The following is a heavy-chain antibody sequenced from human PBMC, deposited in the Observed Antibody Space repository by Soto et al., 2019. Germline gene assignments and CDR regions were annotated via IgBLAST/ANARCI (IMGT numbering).Heavy chain of an antibody. V-gene: IGHV6-1*01. D-gene: IGHD5-18*01. J-gene: IGHJ6*02. CDR1: GDSVSSNSAA. CDR2: TYYRSKWYN. Sequence: SQTLSLTCAISGDSVSSNSAAWNWIRQPPSRGLEWLGRTYYRSKWYNDYAVSVKSRITINPDTSKNQFSLQLNSVTPEDTAVYYCARDRGIQLWVYYYYGMDVWGQGTTVTVSS. CDR3: ARDRGIQLWVYYYYGMDV.